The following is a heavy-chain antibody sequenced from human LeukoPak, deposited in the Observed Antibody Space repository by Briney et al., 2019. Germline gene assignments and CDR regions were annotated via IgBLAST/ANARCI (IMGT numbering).Heavy chain of an antibody. D-gene: IGHD1-1*01. CDR3: AKRRASVPGTNGSPFDY. Sequence: GGSLRLSCAASGFTFSSYAMSWVRQAPGKGLEWVSAISGSGGSTYYADSVKGRFTISRDNSKNTLYLQMNSLRAEDTAVYYCAKRRASVPGTNGSPFDYWGQGTLVTVSS. CDR2: ISGSGGST. J-gene: IGHJ4*02. V-gene: IGHV3-23*01. CDR1: GFTFSSYA.